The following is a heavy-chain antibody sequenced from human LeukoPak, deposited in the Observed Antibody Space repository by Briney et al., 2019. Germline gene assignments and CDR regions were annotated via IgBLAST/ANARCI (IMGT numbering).Heavy chain of an antibody. Sequence: GGSLRLSCAASGFTFSNFWLHWVRQAPGKGLEWVSRITSDGSNINYADSVQGRFTISRDNAKNTLYLQMNSLRAEDTAVYYCARGGHASFDYWGQGALVTVSS. D-gene: IGHD3-16*01. CDR2: ITSDGSNI. CDR3: ARGGHASFDY. J-gene: IGHJ4*02. V-gene: IGHV3-74*01. CDR1: GFTFSNFW.